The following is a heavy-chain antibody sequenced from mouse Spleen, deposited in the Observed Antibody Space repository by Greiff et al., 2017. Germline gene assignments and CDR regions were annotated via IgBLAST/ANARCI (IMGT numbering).Heavy chain of an antibody. CDR1: GYTFTSYW. J-gene: IGHJ2*01. Sequence: QVQLQPGAELVKPGASVKLSCKASGYTFTSYWMQWVKQRPGQGLEWIGEIDPSDSYTNYNQKFKGKATLTVDTSSSTAYMQLSSLTSEDSAVYYCARRGATVVSYYFDYWGQGTTLTVSS. D-gene: IGHD1-1*01. CDR3: ARRGATVVSYYFDY. V-gene: IGHV1-50*01. CDR2: IDPSDSYT.